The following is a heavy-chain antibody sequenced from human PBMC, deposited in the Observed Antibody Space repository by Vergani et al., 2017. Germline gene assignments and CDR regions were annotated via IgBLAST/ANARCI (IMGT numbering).Heavy chain of an antibody. CDR1: GFTVSSNY. J-gene: IGHJ4*02. V-gene: IGHV3-66*01. D-gene: IGHD5-24*01. Sequence: EVQLVESGGGLVQPGGSLRLSCAASGFTVSSNYMSWVRQAPGKGLEWVSVIYSGGSTYYADSVKGRFTISRDNSKNTLYLQMNSLRAEDTAVYYCARDEMATTVDYWGQGTLVTVSS. CDR3: ARDEMATTVDY. CDR2: IYSGGST.